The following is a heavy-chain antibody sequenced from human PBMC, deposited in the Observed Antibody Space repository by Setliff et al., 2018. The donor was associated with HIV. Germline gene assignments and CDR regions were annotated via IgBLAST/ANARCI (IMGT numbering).Heavy chain of an antibody. V-gene: IGHV4-59*12. CDR2: IYYSGGT. J-gene: IGHJ3*02. CDR3: AGRRGGYDGSEDEAAFDI. CDR1: GGSISSYY. D-gene: IGHD3-22*01. Sequence: SETLSLTCTVSGGSISSYYWSWIRQPPGKGLEWVGYIYYSGGTTYNPSLKSRVTISVDTSKNQFSLKLSSVTAADTAVYYCAGRRGGYDGSEDEAAFDIWGQGTMVTVSS.